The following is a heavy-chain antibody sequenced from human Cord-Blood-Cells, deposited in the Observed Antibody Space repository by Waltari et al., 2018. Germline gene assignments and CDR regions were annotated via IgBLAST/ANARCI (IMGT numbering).Heavy chain of an antibody. CDR2: ISGSGGST. D-gene: IGHD3-3*01. CDR1: GFTFSSYA. V-gene: IGHV3-23*04. CDR3: AKEAGYDFWSGYSPDAFDI. J-gene: IGHJ3*02. Sequence: EVQLVESGGGLVQPGGSLRLSCAASGFTFSSYAMSWVRQAPGKGLEWVSAISGSGGSTYYADSVKGRFTISRDNSKKTLYLQMNSLRAEDTAVYYCAKEAGYDFWSGYSPDAFDIWGQGTMVTVSS.